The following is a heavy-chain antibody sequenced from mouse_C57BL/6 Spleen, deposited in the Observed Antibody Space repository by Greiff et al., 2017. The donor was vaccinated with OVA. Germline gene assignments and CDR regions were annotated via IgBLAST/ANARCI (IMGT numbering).Heavy chain of an antibody. CDR2: INPNNGGT. V-gene: IGHV1-18*01. J-gene: IGHJ4*01. CDR3: ARSPDAMDY. CDR1: GYTFTDYN. Sequence: VQLKESGPELVKPGASVKIPCKASGYTFTDYNMDWVKQSHGKSLAWIGDINPNNGGTIYNQKFKGKATLTVDKSSSTAYMELRSLTSEDTAVYYCARSPDAMDYWGQGTSVTVSS.